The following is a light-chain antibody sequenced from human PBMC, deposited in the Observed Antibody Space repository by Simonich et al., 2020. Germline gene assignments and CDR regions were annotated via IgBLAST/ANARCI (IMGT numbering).Light chain of an antibody. CDR1: SSDVGSYNL. CDR2: EGS. J-gene: IGLJ2*01. V-gene: IGLV2-14*02. Sequence: QSALTQPASVSGSPGQSITISCTGTSSDVGSYNLVSWYQQHPGKAPKIMIYEGSKRPSGVSNRFSGSKSGNTASLTISGLQAEDEADYYCCSYTSSSTLVFGGGTKLTVL. CDR3: CSYTSSSTLV.